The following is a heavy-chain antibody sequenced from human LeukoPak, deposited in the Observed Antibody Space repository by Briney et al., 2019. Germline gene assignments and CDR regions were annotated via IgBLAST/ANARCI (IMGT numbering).Heavy chain of an antibody. CDR2: IDYSGNT. D-gene: IGHD1-1*01. CDR1: GGFISSSNYY. V-gene: IGHV4-39*07. CDR3: ARGNSVQLGLDH. J-gene: IGHJ4*02. Sequence: SETLSLTCTVSGGFISSSNYYWGWIRQPPEKGLEWIGSIDYSGNTDNNPFLKSRVTISLETSKNQFSLKLSSVTAADTAVYYCARGNSVQLGLDHWGQGTLVTVSS.